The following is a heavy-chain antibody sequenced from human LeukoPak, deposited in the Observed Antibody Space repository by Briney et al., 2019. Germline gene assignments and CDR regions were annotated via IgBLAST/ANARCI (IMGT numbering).Heavy chain of an antibody. J-gene: IGHJ6*03. Sequence: GESLKISCKGSGYSFTSYWIGWVRQMPGKGLEWRGIIYPGDSDTRYRPFFQGQVTISADKSITTAYMQWSRLKASDTAMNYWARHESAYSWKDDRVYYYYMDGWGKGTTVTVSS. CDR1: GYSFTSYW. D-gene: IGHD1-20*01. V-gene: IGHV5-51*01. CDR3: ARHESAYSWKDDRVYYYYMDG. CDR2: IYPGDSDT.